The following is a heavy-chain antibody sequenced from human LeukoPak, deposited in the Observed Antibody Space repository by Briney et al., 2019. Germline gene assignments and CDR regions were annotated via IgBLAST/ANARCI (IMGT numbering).Heavy chain of an antibody. CDR2: INPNSGGT. CDR1: GYTFTGYY. Sequence: ASVKVSCKASGYTFTGYYMHWVRQAPGQGLEWMGWINPNSGGTNYAQEFQGRVTMTRDTSISTAYMELSRLRSDDTAVYYCATHYYGSGSYYRFDPWGQGTLVTVSS. CDR3: ATHYYGSGSYYRFDP. J-gene: IGHJ5*02. D-gene: IGHD3-10*01. V-gene: IGHV1-2*02.